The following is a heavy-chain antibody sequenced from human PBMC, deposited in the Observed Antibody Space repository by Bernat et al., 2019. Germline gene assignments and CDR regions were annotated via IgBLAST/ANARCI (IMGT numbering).Heavy chain of an antibody. J-gene: IGHJ4*02. CDR2: IYYSGST. V-gene: IGHV4-39*01. CDR3: AEHPFDY. Sequence: QLQLQESGPGLVKPSETLSLTCTVSGGSISSSSYYWGWIRQPPGKGLEWIGSIYYSGSTYYNPSIKSRVTISVGTSKKQFALKLGSVAATDAAVDGCAEHPFDYWGQGTLVTVSS. CDR1: GGSISSSSYY.